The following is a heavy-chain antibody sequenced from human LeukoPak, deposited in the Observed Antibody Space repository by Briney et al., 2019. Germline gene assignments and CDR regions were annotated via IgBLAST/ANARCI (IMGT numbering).Heavy chain of an antibody. CDR1: GGSISSSSFY. J-gene: IGHJ5*02. CDR3: ARGGSGRNNWLDP. Sequence: SETLSLTCSVSGGSISSSSFYWGWIRQPPGKGLECIGRIHASGSTHYNPSLQSRVTLSVDTSKKQMYLKLTSVTAADTAVYYCARGGSGRNNWLDPWGQGTLVTVSS. V-gene: IGHV4-61*02. CDR2: IHASGST. D-gene: IGHD3-10*01.